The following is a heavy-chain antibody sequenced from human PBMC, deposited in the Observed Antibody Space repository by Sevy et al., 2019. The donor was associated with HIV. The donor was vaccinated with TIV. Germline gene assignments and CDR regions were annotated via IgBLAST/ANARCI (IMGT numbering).Heavy chain of an antibody. CDR3: ARDPFGGYYFDH. CDR1: GFDFSTYW. D-gene: IGHD3-16*01. V-gene: IGHV3-74*01. J-gene: IGHJ4*02. Sequence: GGSLRFSCAASGFDFSTYWMHWVRQAPGKGLVWVSRIMGDGSRRSHADSVKGRFTISRDNAKNTLYLQMNSLRAEDTALYFCARDPFGGYYFDHWGPGTLVTVSS. CDR2: IMGDGSRR.